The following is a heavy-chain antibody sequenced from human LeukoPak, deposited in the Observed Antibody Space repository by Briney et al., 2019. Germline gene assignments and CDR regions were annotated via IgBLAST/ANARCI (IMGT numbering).Heavy chain of an antibody. J-gene: IGHJ4*02. CDR3: ARDQTYSGSGIYTYFDY. Sequence: PSETLSLTCTVSGGSISSYYWSWIRQPAGKGLEWLGRIYTSGSTNYNPSLKSRVTISVDTSKNHFSLKLSSVTAADTAVYYCARDQTYSGSGIYTYFDYWGQGILVTVSS. D-gene: IGHD3-10*01. V-gene: IGHV4-4*07. CDR2: IYTSGST. CDR1: GGSISSYY.